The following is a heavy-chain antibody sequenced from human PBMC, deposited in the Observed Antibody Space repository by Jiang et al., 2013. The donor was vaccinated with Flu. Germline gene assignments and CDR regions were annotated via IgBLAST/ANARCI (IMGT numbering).Heavy chain of an antibody. J-gene: IGHJ4*02. CDR1: GGTFSSYA. D-gene: IGHD4-17*01. Sequence: EVKKPGSSVKVSCKASGGTFSSYAISWVRQAPGQGLEWMGRIIPILGIANYAQKFQGRVTITADKSTSTAYMELSSLRSEDTAVYYCARADYGDYRADYWGQGTLVTVSS. CDR2: IIPILGIA. V-gene: IGHV1-69*04. CDR3: ARADYGDYRADY.